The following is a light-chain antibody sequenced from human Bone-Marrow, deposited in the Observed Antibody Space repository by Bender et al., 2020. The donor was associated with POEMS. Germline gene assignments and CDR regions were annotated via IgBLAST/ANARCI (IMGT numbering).Light chain of an antibody. Sequence: SYVLTQPPSVSVAPGQTARISCGGMNIGDKSVHWYQLKPGQAPVLVVYDDGDRPSGIPERFSGSNSGNTATLTISRVEAGDEADYYCQVWDSSSDHVVFGGGTRLTVL. CDR2: DDG. CDR3: QVWDSSSDHVV. V-gene: IGLV3-21*02. J-gene: IGLJ2*01. CDR1: NIGDKS.